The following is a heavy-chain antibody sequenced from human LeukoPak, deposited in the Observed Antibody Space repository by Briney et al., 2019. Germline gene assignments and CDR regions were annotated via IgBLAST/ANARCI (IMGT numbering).Heavy chain of an antibody. J-gene: IGHJ4*02. D-gene: IGHD6-19*01. CDR3: ASDLGGIAVAGTLFDY. CDR1: GFTFSSYA. CDR2: ISYDGSNK. V-gene: IGHV3-30-3*01. Sequence: PGRSLRLSCAASGFTFSSYAMHWVRQAPGKGLEWLAVISYDGSNKYYADSVKGRFTISRDNSKNTLYLQMNSLRAEDTAVYYCASDLGGIAVAGTLFDYWGQGTLVTVSS.